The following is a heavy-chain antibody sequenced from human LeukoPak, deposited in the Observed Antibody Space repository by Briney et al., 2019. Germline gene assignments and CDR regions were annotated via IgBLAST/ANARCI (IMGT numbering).Heavy chain of an antibody. D-gene: IGHD3-10*01. CDR1: GGSFSGYY. CDR3: ARGRRTSRGVRGVRYYFDY. Sequence: SKTLSLTCAVYGGSFSGYYWSWIRQPPGKGLEWIGEINHSGSTNYNPSLKSRVTISVDTSKNQFSLKLSSVTAADTAVYYCARGRRTSRGVRGVRYYFDYWGQGTLVSVSS. V-gene: IGHV4-34*01. J-gene: IGHJ4*02. CDR2: INHSGST.